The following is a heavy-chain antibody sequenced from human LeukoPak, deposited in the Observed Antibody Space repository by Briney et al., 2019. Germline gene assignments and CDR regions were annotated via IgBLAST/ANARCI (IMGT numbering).Heavy chain of an antibody. J-gene: IGHJ6*02. V-gene: IGHV4-59*12. CDR1: GGSISSYY. CDR2: IYYSGST. CDR3: AKEEGVLRFLEWLEDYYYGMDV. D-gene: IGHD3-3*01. Sequence: PSETLSLTCTVSGGSISSYYWSWIRQPPGKGLEWIGYIYYSGSTNYNPSLKSRVTISVDTSKNQFSLKLSSVTAADTAVYYCAKEEGVLRFLEWLEDYYYGMDVWGQGTTVTVSS.